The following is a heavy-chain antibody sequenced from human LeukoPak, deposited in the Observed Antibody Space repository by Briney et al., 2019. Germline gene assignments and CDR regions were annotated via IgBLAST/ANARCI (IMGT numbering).Heavy chain of an antibody. CDR2: IYYSGST. Sequence: SETLSLTCTVSGGSISSYYWSWIRQPPGKGLEWIGYIYYSGSTNYNPSLKSRVTISVDTSKNQFSLKLSSVTAADTAVYYCARLLLDRYYFDYWGQGTLVTVSS. CDR1: GGSISSYY. J-gene: IGHJ4*02. CDR3: ARLLLDRYYFDY. V-gene: IGHV4-59*08. D-gene: IGHD3/OR15-3a*01.